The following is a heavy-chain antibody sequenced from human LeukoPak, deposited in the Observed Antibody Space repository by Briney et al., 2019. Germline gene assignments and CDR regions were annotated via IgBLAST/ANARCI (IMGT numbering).Heavy chain of an antibody. D-gene: IGHD4-17*01. CDR3: AGEDRYGDYRVGYYYYYMDV. CDR1: GYTFTSYT. Sequence: ASVKVSCKASGYTFTSYTISWVRQAPGQGLEWMGWISGYNGNTNYAQNFQGRVTMTTDTSTSTAYMELRSLRSDDTAVYYCAGEDRYGDYRVGYYYYYMDVWGKGTTVTVSS. CDR2: ISGYNGNT. V-gene: IGHV1-18*01. J-gene: IGHJ6*03.